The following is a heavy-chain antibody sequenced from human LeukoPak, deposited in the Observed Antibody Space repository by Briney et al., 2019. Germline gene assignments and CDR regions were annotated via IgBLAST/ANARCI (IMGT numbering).Heavy chain of an antibody. V-gene: IGHV3-7*01. CDR2: IKQDGSEK. Sequence: GGSLRLSCAASGFTLSTYWMNWVRQAPGKGLEWVATIKQDGSEKYYVDSVKGRFTISRDNAKNSLYLQMNSLRAEDTAVYYCARSLDFWSGYYTRPSYFDYWGQGTLVTVSS. D-gene: IGHD3-3*01. CDR1: GFTLSTYW. J-gene: IGHJ4*02. CDR3: ARSLDFWSGYYTRPSYFDY.